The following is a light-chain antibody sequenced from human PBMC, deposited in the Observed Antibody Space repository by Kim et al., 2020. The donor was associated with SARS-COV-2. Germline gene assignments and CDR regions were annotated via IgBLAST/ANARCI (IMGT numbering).Light chain of an antibody. CDR1: QSLLHSNGYNS. Sequence: EPASISCRSSQSLLHSNGYNSLDWYLQTPGQSPQLLIYLGSNRASGVPDRFSGSGSGTDFTLKISRVEAEDVGVYYCMQALQTPYTFGQGTKLEI. J-gene: IGKJ2*01. V-gene: IGKV2-28*01. CDR2: LGS. CDR3: MQALQTPYT.